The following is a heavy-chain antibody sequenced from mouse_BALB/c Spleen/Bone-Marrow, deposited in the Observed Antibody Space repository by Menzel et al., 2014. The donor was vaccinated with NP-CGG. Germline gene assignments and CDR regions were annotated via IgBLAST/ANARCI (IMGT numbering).Heavy chain of an antibody. Sequence: QVQLKESGAELVRPGASVRLSCKASGYTFTSYRMNWVKQRPEQGLEWIGRIDPYDSETHYNQKFKDKAILTVDKSSSTAYMQLSSLTSEDSAVYYCARGRDYDVFAYWGQGTLVTVSA. CDR3: ARGRDYDVFAY. CDR1: GYTFTSYR. CDR2: IDPYDSET. D-gene: IGHD2-4*01. J-gene: IGHJ3*01. V-gene: IGHV1-52*01.